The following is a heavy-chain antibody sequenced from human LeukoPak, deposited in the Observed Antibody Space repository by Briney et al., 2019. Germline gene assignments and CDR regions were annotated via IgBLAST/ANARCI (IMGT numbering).Heavy chain of an antibody. CDR2: TYYRSKCST. CDR3: ARMVGNSPDY. V-gene: IGHV6-1*01. CDR1: GDSVSSNSAA. Sequence: SQTLSLTCAISGDSVSSNSAAWNWIRQSPSRGLEWLGRTYYRSKCSTDYAVFVKSRITINPDTSKNQFSLHLKSVTPEGTAVYYCARMVGNSPDYWGQGTLVTVSS. J-gene: IGHJ4*02. D-gene: IGHD2/OR15-2a*01.